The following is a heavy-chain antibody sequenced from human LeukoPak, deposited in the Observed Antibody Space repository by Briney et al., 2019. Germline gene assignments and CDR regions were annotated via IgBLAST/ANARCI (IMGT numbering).Heavy chain of an antibody. J-gene: IGHJ4*02. CDR1: GFTFSSYS. Sequence: GGSLRLACAASGFTFSSYSMNWVRQAPGKGLEWVSSISSSSSYISYADSVKGRFTIPRDNAKTSLYLQMNSLRAEDTAVYYCAREVAGSHRNWGQGTLVTVSS. CDR3: AREVAGSHRN. V-gene: IGHV3-21*06. CDR2: ISSSSSYI. D-gene: IGHD6-19*01.